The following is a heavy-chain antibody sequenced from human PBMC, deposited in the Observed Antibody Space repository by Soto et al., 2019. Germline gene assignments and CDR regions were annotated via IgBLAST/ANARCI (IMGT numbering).Heavy chain of an antibody. V-gene: IGHV3-48*03. CDR1: GFTFSSYE. CDR3: ARGDYAIDYYYCGMDV. CDR2: ISSSGSTI. J-gene: IGHJ6*02. Sequence: EVQLVESGGGLVQPGGSLRLSCAASGFTFSSYEMNWVRQAPGKGLEWVSYISSSGSTIYYADSVKGRFTISRDNAKNSLYLQMNSLRAEDRAVYYCARGDYAIDYYYCGMDVWGQGTTVTVSS. D-gene: IGHD4-17*01.